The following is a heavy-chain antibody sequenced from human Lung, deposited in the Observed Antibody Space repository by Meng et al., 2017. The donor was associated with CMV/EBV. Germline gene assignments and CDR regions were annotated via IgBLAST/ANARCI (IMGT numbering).Heavy chain of an antibody. CDR1: FTLRDPY. J-gene: IGHJ2*01. V-gene: IGHV3-11*01. Sequence: FTLRDPYMSWIRRTPGKGLEWLSYISGTSSTIYEASSVKGRFTVSRDNAKKSLYLQMNSLRAEDTAVYYCAGDLLGYSAYGVRYFDLWGRGTLVTVSS. D-gene: IGHD5-12*01. CDR3: AGDLLGYSAYGVRYFDL. CDR2: ISGTSSTI.